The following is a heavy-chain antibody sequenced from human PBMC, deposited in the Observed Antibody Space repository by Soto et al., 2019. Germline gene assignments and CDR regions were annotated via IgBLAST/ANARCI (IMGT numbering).Heavy chain of an antibody. CDR3: ARDVRRMNDYDYICGSYRYTGAFDI. CDR2: INPSGGST. J-gene: IGHJ3*02. CDR1: GYTFTSYD. V-gene: IGHV1-46*03. D-gene: IGHD3-16*02. Sequence: ASVKVSCKASGYTFTSYDMHWVRQAPGQGLEWMGIINPSGGSTSYAQKFQGRVTMTRDTSTSTVYMELSSLRSEDTAVYYCARDVRRMNDYDYICGSYRYTGAFDIWG.